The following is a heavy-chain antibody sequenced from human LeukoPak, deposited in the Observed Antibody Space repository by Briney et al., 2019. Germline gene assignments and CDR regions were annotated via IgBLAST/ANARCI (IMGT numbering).Heavy chain of an antibody. J-gene: IGHJ4*02. D-gene: IGHD3-9*01. CDR1: GGSFSGYY. CDR2: INHIGST. Sequence: PSETLSLTCAVYGGSFSGYYWSWIRQPPGKGLEWIGEINHIGSTNYNPPLKSRVTISVNTSKSQFSLNLSPWTAADTAVYYCARVTVLRYFDWLPDYFDYWGQGTLVTVSS. CDR3: ARVTVLRYFDWLPDYFDY. V-gene: IGHV4-34*01.